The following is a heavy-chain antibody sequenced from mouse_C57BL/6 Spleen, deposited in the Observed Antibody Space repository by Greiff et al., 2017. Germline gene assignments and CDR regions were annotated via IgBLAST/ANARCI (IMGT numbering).Heavy chain of an antibody. J-gene: IGHJ3*01. Sequence: EVNVVESGEGLVKPGGSLKLSCAASGFTFSSYAMSWVRQTPEKRLEWVAYISSGGDYIYYADTVKGRFTISRDNARNTLYLQMSSLKSEDTAMYYCTRDLYDYDGGWFAYWGQGTLVTVSA. CDR2: ISSGGDYI. V-gene: IGHV5-9-1*02. D-gene: IGHD2-4*01. CDR1: GFTFSSYA. CDR3: TRDLYDYDGGWFAY.